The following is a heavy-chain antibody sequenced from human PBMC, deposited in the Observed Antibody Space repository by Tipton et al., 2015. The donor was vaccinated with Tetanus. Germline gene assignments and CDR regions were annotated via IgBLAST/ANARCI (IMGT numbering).Heavy chain of an antibody. J-gene: IGHJ4*02. D-gene: IGHD3-22*01. CDR2: IFYSGST. CDR1: GGSISSSSYY. CDR3: ARQGDSSGYTPFDY. Sequence: TLSLTCTVSGGSISSSSYYWGWIRQPPGKGLEWIGSIFYSGSTYYNPSLKSRVTISVDTSKNQFSLKLSSVTAADTAVYYCARQGDSSGYTPFDYWGQGTLVTVSS. V-gene: IGHV4-39*01.